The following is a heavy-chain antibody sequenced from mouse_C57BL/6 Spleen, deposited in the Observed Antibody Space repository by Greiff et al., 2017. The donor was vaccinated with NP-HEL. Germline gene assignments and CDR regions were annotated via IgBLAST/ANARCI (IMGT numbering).Heavy chain of an antibody. CDR2: INYDGSST. CDR1: GFTFSDYY. J-gene: IGHJ2*01. D-gene: IGHD4-1*01. V-gene: IGHV5-16*01. CDR3: AREGPLGLLFDY. Sequence: EVKLMESEGGLVHPGSSMKLSCTASGFTFSDYYMAWVRQVPEKGLEWVANINYDGSSTYYLDSLKSRFIISRDNAKNILYLQMSSLKSEDTATYYCAREGPLGLLFDYWGQGTTLTVSS.